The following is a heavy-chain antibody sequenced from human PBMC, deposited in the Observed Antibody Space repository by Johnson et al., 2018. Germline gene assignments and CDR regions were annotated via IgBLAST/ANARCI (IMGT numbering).Heavy chain of an antibody. CDR1: GFTFSSYA. J-gene: IGHJ6*03. V-gene: IGHV3-30*18. CDR2: ISYDGSNK. CDR3: AKGSGEYYYFYMDV. D-gene: IGHD2-15*01. Sequence: QVQLVESGGGLVQPGRSLRLSCAASGFTFSSYAMYWVRQAPGKGLEWVVVISYDGSNKYYADSVKGRFTITSNNSKNTLYLQMNSLRAEDTAVYYCAKGSGEYYYFYMDVWGKGTTVTVSS.